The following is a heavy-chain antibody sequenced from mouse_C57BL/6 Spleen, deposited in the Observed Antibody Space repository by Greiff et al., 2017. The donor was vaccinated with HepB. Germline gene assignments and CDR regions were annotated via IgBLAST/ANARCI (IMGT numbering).Heavy chain of an antibody. V-gene: IGHV1-80*01. D-gene: IGHD2-4*01. J-gene: IGHJ3*01. Sequence: QVQLQQSGAELVKPGASVKISCKASGYAFSSYWMNWVKQRPGKGLEWIGQIYPGDGDTNYNGKFKGKATLTADKSSSTAYMQLSSLTSEDSAVYFCASPGVYYDYEGWFAYWGQGTLVTVSA. CDR3: ASPGVYYDYEGWFAY. CDR2: IYPGDGDT. CDR1: GYAFSSYW.